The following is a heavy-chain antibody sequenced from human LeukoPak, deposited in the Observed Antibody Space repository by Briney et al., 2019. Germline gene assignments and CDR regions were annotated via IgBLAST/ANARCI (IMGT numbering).Heavy chain of an antibody. CDR2: IIPIFTTA. J-gene: IGHJ4*02. D-gene: IGHD5-24*01. V-gene: IGHV1-69*05. CDR1: GGTISNYV. CDR3: ARGGEMATVPHLYYFDY. Sequence: GASVKVSCKAAGGTISNYVISWVRQAPGQGLEWMGGIIPIFTTANYAQNFQGRVTMTRDTSTSTVYMELSSLRSEDTAVYYCARGGEMATVPHLYYFDYWGQGTLVTVSS.